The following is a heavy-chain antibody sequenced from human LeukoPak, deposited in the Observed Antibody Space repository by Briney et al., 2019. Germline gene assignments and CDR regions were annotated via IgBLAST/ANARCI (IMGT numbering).Heavy chain of an antibody. CDR2: ISAYNGNT. J-gene: IGHJ4*02. Sequence: ASVKVSCKASGYPFDNFGLTWVRQAPGQGLEWMGWISAYNGNTHYAQKFRGRLTMTTDTSTTTAYLELRSLKSDDTAVYYCARDRLGGDLTGESLYWGQGTLVAVSS. CDR1: GYPFDNFG. D-gene: IGHD4-17*01. V-gene: IGHV1-18*01. CDR3: ARDRLGGDLTGESLY.